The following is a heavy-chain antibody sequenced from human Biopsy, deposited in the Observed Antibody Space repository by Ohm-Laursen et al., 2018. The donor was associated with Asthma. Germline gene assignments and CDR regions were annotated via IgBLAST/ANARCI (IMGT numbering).Heavy chain of an antibody. J-gene: IGHJ4*02. D-gene: IGHD1-26*01. Sequence: SLRLSCAALGFSFSNYGMHWVRQAPGKGLDWVAVISFDGTNRNYTDSVKGRFTISRDNSRNTLHLEMNSLRAEDTAVYYCAKDVFPGWELRRGPDYWGQGTLVTVSS. CDR1: GFSFSNYG. CDR2: ISFDGTNR. CDR3: AKDVFPGWELRRGPDY. V-gene: IGHV3-30*18.